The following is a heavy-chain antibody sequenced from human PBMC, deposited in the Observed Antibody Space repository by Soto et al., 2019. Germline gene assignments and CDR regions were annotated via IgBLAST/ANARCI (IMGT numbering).Heavy chain of an antibody. D-gene: IGHD6-13*01. V-gene: IGHV1-2*04. CDR1: GYTFTGYY. CDR3: ARRQQLAYGMDV. CDR2: INPNSGGT. Sequence: ASVKVSCKASGYTFTGYYMHWVRQAPGQGLEWMGWINPNSGGTNYAQKFQGWVTMTRDTSISTAYMELSRLRSDDTAVYYCARRQQLAYGMDVWRQGTTVTVPS. J-gene: IGHJ6*02.